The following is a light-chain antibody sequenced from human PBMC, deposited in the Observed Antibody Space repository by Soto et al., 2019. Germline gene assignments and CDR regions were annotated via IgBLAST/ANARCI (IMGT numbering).Light chain of an antibody. Sequence: ALTQPPSVSGSPGQSVTISCTGTSSDVGAFNYVSWYQHHPGKVPKFLIYEVNKRPSGVPDRFSGSKSGNTASLTVSGLQPEDEAEYFCSSFVDGTSYVFGTGTKLTVL. CDR2: EVN. CDR3: SSFVDGTSYV. CDR1: SSDVGAFNY. J-gene: IGLJ1*01. V-gene: IGLV2-8*01.